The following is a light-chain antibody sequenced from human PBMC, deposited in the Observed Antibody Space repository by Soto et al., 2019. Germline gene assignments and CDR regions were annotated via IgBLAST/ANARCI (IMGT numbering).Light chain of an antibody. Sequence: DIQMTQSPSTLSGSVGDRVTITCRASQTISSWLAWYQQKPGKAPKLLIYKASTLKSGVPSRFSGSGSVTEFTLTISSLPHDDFATYYCQHYNSYSEAFGQGTKVELK. CDR2: KAS. V-gene: IGKV1-5*03. J-gene: IGKJ1*01. CDR1: QTISSW. CDR3: QHYNSYSEA.